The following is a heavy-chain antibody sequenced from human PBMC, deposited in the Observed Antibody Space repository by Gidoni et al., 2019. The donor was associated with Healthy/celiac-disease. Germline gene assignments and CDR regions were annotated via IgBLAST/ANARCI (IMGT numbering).Heavy chain of an antibody. V-gene: IGHV3-48*04. Sequence: EVQLVESGGGLVQPGGSLRLSCAASGFTFISYSMNWVRQAPGKGLEWGSYISSSSSTIYYADSVKVRFTISRDNAKNSLYLQMNGLRAEDTAVYYWAREPLLLWFGELSPYFDYWGQGTLVTVSS. D-gene: IGHD3-10*01. CDR1: GFTFISYS. CDR2: ISSSSSTI. J-gene: IGHJ4*02. CDR3: AREPLLLWFGELSPYFDY.